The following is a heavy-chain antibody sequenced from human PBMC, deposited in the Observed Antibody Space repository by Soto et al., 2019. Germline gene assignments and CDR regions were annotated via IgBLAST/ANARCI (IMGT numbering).Heavy chain of an antibody. CDR3: ARDDAGATSLDY. CDR1: GFTFSSYG. CDR2: IWYDGSNK. D-gene: IGHD1-26*01. V-gene: IGHV3-33*01. Sequence: ESGGGVVQPGRSLRLSCAASGFTFSSYGMHWVRQAPGKGLEWVAVIWYDGSNKYYADSVKGRFTISRDNSKNTLYLQMNSLRAEDTAVYYCARDDAGATSLDYWGQGTLVTVSS. J-gene: IGHJ4*02.